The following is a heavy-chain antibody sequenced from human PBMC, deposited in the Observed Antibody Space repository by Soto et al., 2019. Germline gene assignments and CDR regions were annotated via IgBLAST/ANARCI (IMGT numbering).Heavy chain of an antibody. CDR2: IIPIFGTA. CDR1: GGTFSSYA. CDR3: ARSGEAYCGGDCYFDY. J-gene: IGHJ4*02. D-gene: IGHD2-21*02. Sequence: QVQLVQSGAEVKKPGSSVKVSCKASGGTFSSYAISWVRQAPGHGLEWMGGIIPIFGTANYAQKFQGRVTITADESTSTASMELSSLRSEDTAVYYCARSGEAYCGGDCYFDYWGQGTLVTVSS. V-gene: IGHV1-69*01.